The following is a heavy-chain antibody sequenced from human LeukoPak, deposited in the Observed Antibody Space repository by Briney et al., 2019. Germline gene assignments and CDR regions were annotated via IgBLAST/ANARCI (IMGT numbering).Heavy chain of an antibody. D-gene: IGHD3-10*01. Sequence: SETLSLTCAVSGYSISSSNWWGWIRQPPGKGLEWIGYIYYSGSTYYNPSLKSRVTMSVDTSKNQFSLKLSSVTAVDTAVYYCARTPLWFGELGAFDIWGQGTMVTVSS. CDR1: GYSISSSNW. CDR3: ARTPLWFGELGAFDI. CDR2: IYYSGST. J-gene: IGHJ3*02. V-gene: IGHV4-28*01.